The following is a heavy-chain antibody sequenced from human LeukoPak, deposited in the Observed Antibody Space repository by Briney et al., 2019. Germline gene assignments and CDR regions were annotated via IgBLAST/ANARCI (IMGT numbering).Heavy chain of an antibody. CDR1: GYTFTGYY. CDR3: AKRQYCSGGSCYSPKFLYHYYGMDV. Sequence: ASVKVSCKASGYTFTGYYMHWVRQAPGQGLEWMGWINPNSGGTNYAQKFQGRVTMTRDTSISTAYMELSRLRSDDTAVYYCAKRQYCSGGSCYSPKFLYHYYGMDVWGQGTTVTVSS. CDR2: INPNSGGT. V-gene: IGHV1-2*02. J-gene: IGHJ6*02. D-gene: IGHD2-15*01.